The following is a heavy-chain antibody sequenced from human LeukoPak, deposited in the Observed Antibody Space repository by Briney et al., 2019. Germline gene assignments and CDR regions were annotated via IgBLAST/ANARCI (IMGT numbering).Heavy chain of an antibody. CDR1: GFTFSSYS. V-gene: IGHV3-23*01. D-gene: IGHD4-11*01. Sequence: GGSLRLSCAASGFTFSSYSMNWVRQAPGKGLEWVSGISGSGGSTYYTDSVKGRFTISRDNSKNTLYLQMNSLRAEDTAVYYCAKDLRMTTVTYFVYWGQGTLVTVSS. J-gene: IGHJ4*02. CDR2: ISGSGGST. CDR3: AKDLRMTTVTYFVY.